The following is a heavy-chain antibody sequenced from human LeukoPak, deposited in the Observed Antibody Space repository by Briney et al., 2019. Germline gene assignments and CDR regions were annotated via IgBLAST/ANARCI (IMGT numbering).Heavy chain of an antibody. CDR3: ARADYSSPFDY. V-gene: IGHV4-34*01. D-gene: IGHD6-19*01. CDR1: GGSFSGYY. J-gene: IGHJ4*02. CDR2: INHSGST. Sequence: SETLSLTCAVYGGSFSGYYWSWIRQPPGKGLEWIGEINHSGSTNYNPSLKSRVTISVDTSKNQFSLRLSSVTAADSAMYYCARADYSSPFDYWGQGTLLTVSS.